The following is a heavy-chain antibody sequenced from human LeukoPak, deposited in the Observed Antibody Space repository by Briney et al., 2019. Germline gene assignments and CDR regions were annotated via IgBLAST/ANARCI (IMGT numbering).Heavy chain of an antibody. J-gene: IGHJ3*02. V-gene: IGHV1-69*05. D-gene: IGHD2-8*01. CDR2: IIPIFGTA. Sequence: GASVKVSCKASGGTFSSYAISWVRQAPGQGLEWMGRIIPIFGTANYAQKFQGRVTITTDESTSTAYMELSSLRSEDTAVYYCARDLFCCTNGVCRQTDPDAFDIWGQGTMVTVSS. CDR3: ARDLFCCTNGVCRQTDPDAFDI. CDR1: GGTFSSYA.